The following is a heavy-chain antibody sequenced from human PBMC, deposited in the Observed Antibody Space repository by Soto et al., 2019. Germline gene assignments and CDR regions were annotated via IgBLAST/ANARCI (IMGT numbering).Heavy chain of an antibody. V-gene: IGHV1-3*01. J-gene: IGHJ6*02. Sequence: ASVKVSCKAAGYTFTSYGIHWVRQAPGQRLEWTGWINAGNGNTKYSEKFQGRVTITRDTSASTAYLELSSLRSEDTAVYYCARDPNDCSAYYHRYYSGMDVWGQGTTGT. D-gene: IGHD3-22*01. CDR3: ARDPNDCSAYYHRYYSGMDV. CDR1: GYTFTSYG. CDR2: INAGNGNT.